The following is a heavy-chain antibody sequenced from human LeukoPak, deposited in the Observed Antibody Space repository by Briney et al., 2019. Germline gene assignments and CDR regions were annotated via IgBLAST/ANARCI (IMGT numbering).Heavy chain of an antibody. V-gene: IGHV4-59*12. CDR2: IFYSGRT. D-gene: IGHD6-13*01. CDR1: GGSLSSYY. CDR3: ARDILATSIAAPYY. Sequence: SETLSLTCTVSGGSLSSYYWTWIRQPPGKGLEWIGSIFYSGRTYYNPSLKSRVTMSVDTSKNQFSLRLSSVNAADTAVYYCARDILATSIAAPYYWGQGTLVTVSS. J-gene: IGHJ4*02.